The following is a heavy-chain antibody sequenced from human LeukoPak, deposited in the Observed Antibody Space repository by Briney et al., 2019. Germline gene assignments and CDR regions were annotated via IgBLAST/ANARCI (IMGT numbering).Heavy chain of an antibody. CDR3: ARDVITFGGVIAPPDY. V-gene: IGHV3-11*05. Sequence: PGGSLRLSCAASGSTFSDYYMSWIRQAPGKGLEWVSYISSSSSYTNYADSVKGRFTISRDNAKNSLYLQMNSLRAEDTAVYYCARDVITFGGVIAPPDYWGQGTLVTVSS. J-gene: IGHJ4*02. D-gene: IGHD3-16*02. CDR1: GSTFSDYY. CDR2: ISSSSSYT.